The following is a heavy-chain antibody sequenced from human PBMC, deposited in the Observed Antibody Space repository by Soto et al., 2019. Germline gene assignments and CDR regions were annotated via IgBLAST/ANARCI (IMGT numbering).Heavy chain of an antibody. CDR3: ARGRSGSYYPSFFDY. CDR1: GGSISSYY. D-gene: IGHD1-26*01. J-gene: IGHJ4*02. Sequence: PSETLSLTCTVSGGSISSYYWSWIRQPPGKGLEWIGYMYFRGSTNYNPSLKSRVTISVDTSKNQFSLKLSSVTAADTAVYYCARGRSGSYYPSFFDYWGQGILVTVSS. CDR2: MYFRGST. V-gene: IGHV4-59*01.